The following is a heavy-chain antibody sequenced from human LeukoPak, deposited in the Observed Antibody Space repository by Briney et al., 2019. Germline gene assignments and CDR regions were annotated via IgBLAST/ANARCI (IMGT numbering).Heavy chain of an antibody. V-gene: IGHV3-30*01. D-gene: IGHD3-10*01. CDR3: ARDSTMVRGFDY. CDR1: GFTFSSYA. J-gene: IGHJ4*02. CDR2: ISYDGSNK. Sequence: GGSLRLSCAASGFTFSSYAMHWVRQAPGKGLEWVAVISYDGSNKYYADSVKGRFTISRDNSKNTLYLQMNSLRAEDTAVYYCARDSTMVRGFDYWGQGTLVTVSS.